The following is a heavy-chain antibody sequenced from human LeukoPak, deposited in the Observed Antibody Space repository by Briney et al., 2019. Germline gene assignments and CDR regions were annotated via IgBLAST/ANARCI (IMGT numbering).Heavy chain of an antibody. V-gene: IGHV3-21*06. CDR1: GFTFRSFS. J-gene: IGHJ3*02. CDR2: ITSTSNHK. CDR3: ATRVTADSYDASAI. D-gene: IGHD6-13*01. Sequence: KTGGSLRLSCAASGFTFRSFSMTWVRQAPGKGLEWVASITSTSNHKYHADSVKGRFTISRDNDKNSLYLQMNSLRAEDTAVYYCATRVTADSYDASAIWCQGTMVTVSS.